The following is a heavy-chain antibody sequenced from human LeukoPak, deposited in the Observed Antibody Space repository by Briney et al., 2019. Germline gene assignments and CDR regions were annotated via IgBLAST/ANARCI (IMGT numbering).Heavy chain of an antibody. CDR2: ISSSSSTI. V-gene: IGHV3-48*01. J-gene: IGHJ4*02. CDR3: ASHSYDSSGSFDY. Sequence: GGSLRLSCAASGFSFRSHGMNWVRQAPGKGLEWVSYISSSSSTIYYADSVKGRFTISRDNAKNSLYLQMNSLRAEDTAVYYCASHSYDSSGSFDYWGQGTLVTVSS. D-gene: IGHD3-22*01. CDR1: GFSFRSHG.